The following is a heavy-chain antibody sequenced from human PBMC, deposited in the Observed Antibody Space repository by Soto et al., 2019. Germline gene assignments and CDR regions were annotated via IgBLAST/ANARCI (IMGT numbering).Heavy chain of an antibody. CDR3: AREVRDTTGSWF. J-gene: IGHJ4*02. CDR2: INSAGSST. Sequence: EVQLVESGGGLVQPGGSLRLSCAASGFTFSSYWMHWVRQAPGKGLVWVSRINSAGSSTSYADSVKGRFTISRDNAKNTLFLQMNSLSAENTAVYYCAREVRDTTGSWFWGQGTLVTVSS. D-gene: IGHD1-26*01. CDR1: GFTFSSYW. V-gene: IGHV3-74*01.